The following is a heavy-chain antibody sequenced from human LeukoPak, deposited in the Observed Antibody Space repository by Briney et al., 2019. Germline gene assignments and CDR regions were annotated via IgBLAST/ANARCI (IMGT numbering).Heavy chain of an antibody. CDR2: ISASGATT. D-gene: IGHD6-13*01. CDR3: AKKGTSWPPRFDP. CDR1: GFTFSKSD. V-gene: IGHV3-23*01. J-gene: IGHJ5*02. Sequence: QAGGSLRLSCAASGFTFSKSDMIWVRQAPGKGLEWVSIISASGATTFYADSVRGRFTISRDNSENTLYLELNSLRDEDTAMYHCAKKGTSWPPRFDPWGQGILVTVSS.